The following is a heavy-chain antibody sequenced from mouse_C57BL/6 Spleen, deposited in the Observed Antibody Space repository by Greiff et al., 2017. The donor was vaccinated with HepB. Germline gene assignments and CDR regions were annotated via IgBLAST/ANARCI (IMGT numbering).Heavy chain of an antibody. J-gene: IGHJ3*01. CDR1: GFTFSSYA. Sequence: DVMLVESGGGLVKPGGSLKLSCAASGFTFSSYAMSWVRQTPEKRLEWVATISDGGSYTYYPDNVKGRITISRDNAKNNLYLQMSHLNSEDTAMYYCARTYGSSLGWFAYWGPGTLVTVSA. CDR2: ISDGGSYT. CDR3: ARTYGSSLGWFAY. V-gene: IGHV5-4*03. D-gene: IGHD1-1*01.